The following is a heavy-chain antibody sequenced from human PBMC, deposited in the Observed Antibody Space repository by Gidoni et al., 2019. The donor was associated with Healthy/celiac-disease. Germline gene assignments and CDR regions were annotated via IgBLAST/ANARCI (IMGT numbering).Heavy chain of an antibody. J-gene: IGHJ6*02. CDR2: ISWNSGSI. CDR3: AKGVRLRFLESRGMDV. Sequence: EVQLVESGGGLVQPGGSLRLSCAAAGFTFADYAMHWVRQAPGKGLEWVSGISWNSGSIGYADSVKGRFTISRDNAKNSLYLQMNSLRAEDTSLYYCAKGVRLRFLESRGMDVWGQGTTVTVSS. D-gene: IGHD3-3*01. CDR1: GFTFADYA. V-gene: IGHV3-9*01.